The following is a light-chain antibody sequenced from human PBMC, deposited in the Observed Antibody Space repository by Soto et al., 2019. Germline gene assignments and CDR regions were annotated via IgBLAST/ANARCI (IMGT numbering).Light chain of an antibody. CDR1: SSNIGAGYD. CDR3: QSYDRSLSDHV. V-gene: IGLV1-40*01. CDR2: GNS. J-gene: IGLJ1*01. Sequence: QSVRTQPPSVSGAPGQMVTISCTGSSSNIGAGYDVHWYRQLPGTAPKLLIYGNSNRPSGVPDRFSGSKSGTSASLAITGLQAEDEADYYCQSYDRSLSDHVFGTGTKVPVL.